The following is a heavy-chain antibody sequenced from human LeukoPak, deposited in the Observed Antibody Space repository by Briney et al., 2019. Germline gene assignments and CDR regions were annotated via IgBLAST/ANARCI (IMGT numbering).Heavy chain of an antibody. CDR3: ARASTYYYYYMDV. V-gene: IGHV4-59*01. D-gene: IGHD2-2*01. J-gene: IGHJ6*03. Sequence: SETLSLTCTVSGGSISSYYWSWIRQPPGKGLEWIGYIYYSGSTNYNPSLKSRVTISVDTSKNQFSLKLSSVTAADTAVYYCARASTYYYYYMDVWGKGTTVTVSS. CDR1: GGSISSYY. CDR2: IYYSGST.